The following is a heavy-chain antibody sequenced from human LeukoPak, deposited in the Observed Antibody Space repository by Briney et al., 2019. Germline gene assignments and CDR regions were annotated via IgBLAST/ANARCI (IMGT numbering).Heavy chain of an antibody. D-gene: IGHD1-1*01. CDR2: MNSAGTTI. J-gene: IGHJ4*01. CDR3: IREVQVRASASLGL. Sequence: GGSLRLSCAASGFTISGFWMHWVRQVPGEGLVWVARMNSAGTTINYADSVKGRFTISRDNVRNTLHLQMNNLSLEDAAVYFCIREVQVRASASLGLWGRGTLVTVS. V-gene: IGHV3-74*01. CDR1: GFTISGFW.